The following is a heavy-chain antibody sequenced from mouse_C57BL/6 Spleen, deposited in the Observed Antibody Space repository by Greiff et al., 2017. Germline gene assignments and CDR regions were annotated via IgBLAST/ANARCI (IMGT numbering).Heavy chain of an antibody. Sequence: VQLQQSGAELVRPGTSVKVSCKASGYAFTNYLIEWVKQRPGQGLEWIGVINPGSGGTNYNEKFKGKATLTADKSSSNAYMQLSSLTAEDSAVYFCARGGITTVVATGWYYAMDYWGQGTSVTVSS. CDR1: GYAFTNYL. CDR3: ARGGITTVVATGWYYAMDY. D-gene: IGHD1-1*01. V-gene: IGHV1-54*01. CDR2: INPGSGGT. J-gene: IGHJ4*01.